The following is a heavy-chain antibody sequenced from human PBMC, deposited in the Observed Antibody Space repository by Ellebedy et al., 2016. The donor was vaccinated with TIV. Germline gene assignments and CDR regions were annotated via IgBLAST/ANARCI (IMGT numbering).Heavy chain of an antibody. D-gene: IGHD1-26*01. CDR1: GGSFSGYY. J-gene: IGHJ3*02. CDR3: ARGWSYYVEAFDI. CDR2: INHSGST. V-gene: IGHV4-34*01. Sequence: SETLSLXCAVYGGSFSGYYWSWIRQPPGKGLEWIGEINHSGSTNYNPSLKSRVTISVDTSKNQFSLNLSSVTAADTAVYFCARGWSYYVEAFDIWGQGTMVTVSS.